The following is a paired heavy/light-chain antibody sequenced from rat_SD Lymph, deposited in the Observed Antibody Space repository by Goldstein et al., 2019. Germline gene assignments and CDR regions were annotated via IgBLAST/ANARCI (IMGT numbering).Light chain of an antibody. Sequence: EIVLTQSPTTMAASPGEKVTLTCRASSSVSYMHWYQQKSGASPKLWIYDTSNRASGVPNRFSGSGSGTSYSLTISSMETEDAATYYCQQWSSNWTFGGGTKLELK. CDR2: DTS. V-gene: IGKV4S2*01. CDR1: SSVSY. CDR3: QQWSSNWT. J-gene: IGKJ1*01.
Heavy chain of an antibody. CDR2: ISYDGGST. D-gene: IGHD5-1*01. Sequence: EVQLVESGGGLVQPGRSLKLSCAASGFTFSDYYMAWVRQAPTKGLEWVASISYDGGSTYYRDSVKGRFTISRDNAKSSLYLQMDSLRSEDTATYYCTTNWESYWGQGVMVTVSS. CDR3: TTNWESY. J-gene: IGHJ2*01. CDR1: GFTFSDYY. V-gene: IGHV5-20*01.